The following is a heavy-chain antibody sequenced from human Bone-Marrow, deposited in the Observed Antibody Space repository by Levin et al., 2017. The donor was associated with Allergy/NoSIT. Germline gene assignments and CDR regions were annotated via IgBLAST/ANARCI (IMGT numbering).Heavy chain of an antibody. D-gene: IGHD3-10*01. Sequence: GGSLRLSCAASGFTVSSNYMSWVRQAPGKGPEWVSVIYSGGSTYYADSVRGRFTISRDNSKNTLYLQMNSLRAEDTAVYYCARGWFGELLSHWGQGTLVTVSS. V-gene: IGHV3-53*01. CDR3: ARGWFGELLSH. CDR1: GFTVSSNY. CDR2: IYSGGST. J-gene: IGHJ4*02.